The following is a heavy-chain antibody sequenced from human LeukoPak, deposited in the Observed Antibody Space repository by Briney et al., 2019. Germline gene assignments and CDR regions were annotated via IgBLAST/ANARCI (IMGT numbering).Heavy chain of an antibody. CDR3: ATVSYGSGSYYKPVGAFDI. Sequence: GASVKVSCKASGGTFSSYAISWVRQAPGQGLEWMGGIIPIFGTANYAQKFQGRVTITADKSTSTAYMELSSLRSEDTAVYYCATVSYGSGSYYKPVGAFDIWGQGTMVTVSS. V-gene: IGHV1-69*06. J-gene: IGHJ3*02. D-gene: IGHD3-10*01. CDR1: GGTFSSYA. CDR2: IIPIFGTA.